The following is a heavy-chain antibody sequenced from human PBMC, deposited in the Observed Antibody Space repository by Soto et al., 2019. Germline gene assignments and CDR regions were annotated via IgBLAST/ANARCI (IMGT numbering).Heavy chain of an antibody. CDR3: ARGMTPPGAPAWYYFDS. Sequence: QVQLQESGPGLMKPSETLSPTCTVSGAPITGSSYWSWIRQPAGKGLEWIGRFSLSGTTNYNPSLRSRVTMSADVSKNQFSLRLTSVTAADTALYYCARGMTPPGAPAWYYFDSWGQGTLVTVSS. CDR2: FSLSGTT. CDR1: GAPITGSSY. J-gene: IGHJ4*02. V-gene: IGHV4-4*07. D-gene: IGHD2-8*02.